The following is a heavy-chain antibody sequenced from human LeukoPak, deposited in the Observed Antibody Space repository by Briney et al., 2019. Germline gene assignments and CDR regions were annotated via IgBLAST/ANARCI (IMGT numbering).Heavy chain of an antibody. Sequence: GGSLRLSCAASGFTFSSYEMNWVRQAPGKGLVWVSYISSSGSTIYYADSVKGRFTISRDNAKNSLYLQMNSLRAEDTAVYYCAELGITMIGGVWGKGTTVTISS. CDR2: ISSSGSTI. D-gene: IGHD3-10*02. V-gene: IGHV3-48*03. CDR3: AELGITMIGGV. CDR1: GFTFSSYE. J-gene: IGHJ6*04.